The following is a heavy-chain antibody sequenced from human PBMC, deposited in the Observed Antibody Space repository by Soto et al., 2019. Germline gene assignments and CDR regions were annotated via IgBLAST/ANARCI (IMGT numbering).Heavy chain of an antibody. CDR2: IFYDGYT. J-gene: IGHJ4*02. CDR3: ARLQAAVPHY. D-gene: IGHD6-19*01. CDR1: GDSISGSPYF. Sequence: QVQLQESGPGLVMPSETLSLTCTVSGDSISGSPYFWGWIRQPPGKRLEWIGSIFYDGYTLYTPSLKSRVTISVDTSQIHFSLKLTSVAAAATAIYFCARLQAAVPHYWGQGILVTVSS. V-gene: IGHV4-39*01.